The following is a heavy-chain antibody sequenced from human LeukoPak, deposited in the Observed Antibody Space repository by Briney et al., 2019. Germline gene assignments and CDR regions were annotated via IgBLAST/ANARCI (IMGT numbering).Heavy chain of an antibody. Sequence: GGSLRLSCEASGFTFGSHAMYWVRQAPGKGLEWVAGIFGSGGSPHYADPVKGRFTISRDNSRNTVYLQINSLRAEDTAVYYCGKTTVGYSSGQKPAWPVDYWGQGTLVTVS. CDR1: GFTFGSHA. CDR3: GKTTVGYSSGQKPAWPVDY. J-gene: IGHJ4*02. D-gene: IGHD5-18*01. V-gene: IGHV3-23*01. CDR2: IFGSGGSP.